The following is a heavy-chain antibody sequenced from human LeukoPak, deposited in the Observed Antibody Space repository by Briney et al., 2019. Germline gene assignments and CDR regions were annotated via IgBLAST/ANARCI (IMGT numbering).Heavy chain of an antibody. J-gene: IGHJ6*04. D-gene: IGHD2-15*01. CDR1: GFTFSNYG. Sequence: PGGSLRLSCVASGFTFSNYGMHWVRQAPGKGLGWVAFIEYDGTDTHFADSVRGRFTISRDNSEDTLYLQIITLRAVDTAVYYCARNRLRATATYMDVWGKGTTVTVSS. CDR3: ARNRLRATATYMDV. CDR2: IEYDGTDT. V-gene: IGHV3-30*02.